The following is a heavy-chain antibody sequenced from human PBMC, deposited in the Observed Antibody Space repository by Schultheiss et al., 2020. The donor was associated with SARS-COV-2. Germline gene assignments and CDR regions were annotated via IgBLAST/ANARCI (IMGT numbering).Heavy chain of an antibody. CDR3: ANGGYSYGPDY. CDR2: ISGSGGST. D-gene: IGHD5-18*01. Sequence: ESLKISCAASGFTFSSYAMSWVRQAPGKGLEWVSAISGSGGSTYYADSVKGRFTISRDNSKNTLYLQMNSLRAEDTAVYYCANGGYSYGPDYWGQGTLVTVSS. J-gene: IGHJ4*02. V-gene: IGHV3-23*01. CDR1: GFTFSSYA.